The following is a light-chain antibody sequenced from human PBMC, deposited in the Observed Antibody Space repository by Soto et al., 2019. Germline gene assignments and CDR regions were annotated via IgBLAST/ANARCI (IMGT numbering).Light chain of an antibody. CDR3: SSYTTAATYV. CDR2: DVS. CDR1: SSDVGAYNY. V-gene: IGLV2-14*03. Sequence: QSALTQPASVSGSPGQSITISCTGSSSDVGAYNYDSWYQQHHPGEAPKLIIYDVSRRPAGVSNRFSGSKSGNTASLTISGLQTEDEADYYCSSYTTAATYVFGTGTKLTVL. J-gene: IGLJ1*01.